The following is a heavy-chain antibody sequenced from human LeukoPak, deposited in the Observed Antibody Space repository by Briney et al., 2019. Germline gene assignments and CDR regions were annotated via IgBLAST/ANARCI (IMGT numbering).Heavy chain of an antibody. CDR1: GYTFTSYG. V-gene: IGHV1-18*01. Sequence: ASVKVSCKASGYTFTSYGISWVRQAPGQGLEWMGWISAYNGNTNYAQKLQGRVTMTTDTSTSTAYMELSSLRSEDTAVYYCASGQSRYDDNWFDPWGQGTLVTVSS. CDR2: ISAYNGNT. CDR3: ASGQSRYDDNWFDP. J-gene: IGHJ5*02. D-gene: IGHD6-13*01.